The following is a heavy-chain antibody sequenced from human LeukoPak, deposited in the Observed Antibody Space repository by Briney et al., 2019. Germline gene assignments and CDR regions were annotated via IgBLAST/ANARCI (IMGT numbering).Heavy chain of an antibody. Sequence: SETLSLTCTVSGGPISSSSYYWGWIRQPPGKGLEWIVSVYYSGSTYYNPSLKSRVTISVDTSKKLFSLKLRSVTAADTAVYYCARRGSCGGDCFDYWGQGTLVTVSS. CDR3: ARRGSCGGDCFDY. CDR2: VYYSGST. D-gene: IGHD2-21*01. J-gene: IGHJ4*02. CDR1: GGPISSSSYY. V-gene: IGHV4-39*01.